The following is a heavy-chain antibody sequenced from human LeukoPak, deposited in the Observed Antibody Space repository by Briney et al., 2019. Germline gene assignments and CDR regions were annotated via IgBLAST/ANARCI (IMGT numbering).Heavy chain of an antibody. J-gene: IGHJ6*04. CDR3: ARDIRGYYGMDV. CDR2: IYYSGST. CDR1: GGSISSGGYY. Sequence: SQTLSLTCTVSGGSISSGGYYWSWIRQRPGKGLEWIGYIYYSGSTYYNPSLKSRVTISVDTSKNQFSLKLSSVTAADTAVYYCARDIRGYYGMDVWGKGTTVTVSS. D-gene: IGHD1-14*01. V-gene: IGHV4-31*03.